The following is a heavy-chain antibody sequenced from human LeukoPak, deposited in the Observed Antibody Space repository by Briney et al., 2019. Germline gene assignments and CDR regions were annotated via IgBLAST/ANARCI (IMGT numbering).Heavy chain of an antibody. J-gene: IGHJ4*02. CDR2: KSYDGSNK. CDR3: AKGRGSSGWYDPLDY. V-gene: IGHV3-30*18. D-gene: IGHD6-19*01. Sequence: GGSLRLSCAASGFTFSSYGMHWVRQAPGKGLEWLAVKSYDGSNKYYADSVKGRFTISRDNSKNTLYLQMNSLRAEDTAVYYCAKGRGSSGWYDPLDYWGQGTLVTVSS. CDR1: GFTFSSYG.